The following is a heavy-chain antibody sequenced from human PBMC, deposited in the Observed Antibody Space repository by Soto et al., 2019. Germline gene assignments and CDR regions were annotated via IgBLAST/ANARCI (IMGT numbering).Heavy chain of an antibody. D-gene: IGHD2-15*01. J-gene: IGHJ4*02. V-gene: IGHV3-23*01. CDR3: AGHGGYSY. CDR1: GFTLRTNG. CDR2: ILGSGGDT. Sequence: GGSLRLSCAATGFTLRTNGMSWFRQAPGKGLEWVSSILGSGGDTYYADSLKGRFTISRDNSKNTLYLQLNSLGAKDTALYYCAGHGGYSYLGQGTLVTVSS.